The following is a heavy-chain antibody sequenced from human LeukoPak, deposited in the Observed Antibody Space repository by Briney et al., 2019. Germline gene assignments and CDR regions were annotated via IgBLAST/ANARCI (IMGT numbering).Heavy chain of an antibody. CDR1: GYTFTNYA. CDR3: ARRMAVTGTDY. CDR2: ISAYSGHT. Sequence: ASVKVSCKASGYTFTNYAIIWVRQAPGQGLEWMGWISAYSGHTNCAQKVQGRVTMTTDTSTSTAYMELRSLRSDDTAVYYCARRMAVTGTDYWGQGTLVTVSS. V-gene: IGHV1-18*01. J-gene: IGHJ4*02. D-gene: IGHD6-19*01.